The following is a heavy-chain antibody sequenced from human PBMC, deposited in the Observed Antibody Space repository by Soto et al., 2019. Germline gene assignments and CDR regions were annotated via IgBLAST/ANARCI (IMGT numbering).Heavy chain of an antibody. D-gene: IGHD6-13*01. Sequence: VELLESGGGLVQPGGSLTLSCAASGFSFSNYAMHWVRQAPGKGLEWVSTIKDSGDSTYYLDSVRGRFTISRDYSRNTLYLQMTSLRAEDTALYRCVKGGASYTSCWYANWGQGILVTVSS. CDR1: GFSFSNYA. CDR2: IKDSGDST. J-gene: IGHJ4*02. CDR3: VKGGASYTSCWYAN. V-gene: IGHV3-23*01.